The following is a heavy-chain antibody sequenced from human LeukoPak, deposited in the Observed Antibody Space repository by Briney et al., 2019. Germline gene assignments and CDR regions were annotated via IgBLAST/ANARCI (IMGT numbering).Heavy chain of an antibody. CDR1: GYTFTSYD. CDR3: ARGIGSSWYDAFDI. V-gene: IGHV1-8*03. J-gene: IGHJ3*02. CDR2: MNPNSGNT. Sequence: ASVKVSYKASGYTFTSYDINWLRQATGQGLECMRWMNPNSGNTGYAQKFQGRVTITRNTSISTAYMELSSLRSEDTAVYYCARGIGSSWYDAFDIWGQGTMVTVSS. D-gene: IGHD6-13*01.